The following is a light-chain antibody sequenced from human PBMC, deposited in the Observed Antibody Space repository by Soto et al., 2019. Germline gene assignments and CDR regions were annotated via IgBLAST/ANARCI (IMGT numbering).Light chain of an antibody. J-gene: IGKJ1*01. CDR3: QHYDSYPWT. V-gene: IGKV1-9*01. CDR2: DAS. CDR1: QGISSY. Sequence: DIQLTQTPSFLSASVGDRFTMTCRPSQGISSYLAWYQQKPGKAPKLLIYDASSLESGVPSRFSGSGSGTEFTLTISSLQPDDFATYYCQHYDSYPWTFGQGTKVDI.